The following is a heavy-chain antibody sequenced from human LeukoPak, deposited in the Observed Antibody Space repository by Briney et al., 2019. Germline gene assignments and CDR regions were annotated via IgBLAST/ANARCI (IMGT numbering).Heavy chain of an antibody. Sequence: SETLSLTCVVYGGSFSGYYWSWIRQPPGNGLEWIGEINHSGSTNYNPSLKSRVTITVDTSKNQFSLKLSSVTAADTAVYYCASMDTINSFDYWGQGTLVTVSS. CDR2: INHSGST. D-gene: IGHD5-24*01. CDR3: ASMDTINSFDY. J-gene: IGHJ4*02. CDR1: GGSFSGYY. V-gene: IGHV4-34*01.